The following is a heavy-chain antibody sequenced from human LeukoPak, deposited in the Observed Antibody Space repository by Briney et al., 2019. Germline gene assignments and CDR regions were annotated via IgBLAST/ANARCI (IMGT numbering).Heavy chain of an antibody. V-gene: IGHV3-21*01. J-gene: IGHJ4*02. CDR1: GLTFSSYS. D-gene: IGHD5-12*01. Sequence: GGSLRLSCAASGLTFSSYSMNWVRQAPGKGLEWVSSISSSSSYIYYADSVKGRFTISRDNAKNSLYLQMNSLRAEDTAVYYCARWGGYSGYDSDYWGQGTLVTVSS. CDR3: ARWGGYSGYDSDY. CDR2: ISSSSSYI.